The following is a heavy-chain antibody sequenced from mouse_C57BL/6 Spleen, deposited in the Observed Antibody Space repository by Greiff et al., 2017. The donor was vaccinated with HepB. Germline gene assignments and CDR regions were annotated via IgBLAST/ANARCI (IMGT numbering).Heavy chain of an antibody. J-gene: IGHJ4*01. CDR2: INPYNGGT. D-gene: IGHD1-1*01. CDR1: GYTFTDYY. CDR3: ARGEGPYGSSYDYAMDY. Sequence: EVQLQQSGPVLVKPGASVKMSCKASGYTFTDYYMNWVKQSHGKSLEWIGVINPYNGGTSYNQKFKGKATLTVDKSSSTAYMELNSLTSEDSAVYYCARGEGPYGSSYDYAMDYWGQGTSVTVSS. V-gene: IGHV1-19*01.